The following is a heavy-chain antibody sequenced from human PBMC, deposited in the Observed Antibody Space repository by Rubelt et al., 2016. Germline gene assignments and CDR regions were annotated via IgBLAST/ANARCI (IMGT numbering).Heavy chain of an antibody. CDR1: GFTLSSYW. V-gene: IGHV3-74*01. CDR3: VSSSLDY. D-gene: IGHD6-13*01. Sequence: EVQLVESGGGLVQPGGSLRLSCAASGFTLSSYWMHWVRQAPGKGLVWVSRINSDGSITSYAESVKGRFTISRDNAKNTLYLQMNSLRAADTAVYYCVSSSLDYWGQGTLVTVSS. CDR2: INSDGSIT. J-gene: IGHJ4*02.